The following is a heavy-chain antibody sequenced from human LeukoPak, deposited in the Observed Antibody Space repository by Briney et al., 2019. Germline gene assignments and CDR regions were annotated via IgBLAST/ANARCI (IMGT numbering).Heavy chain of an antibody. J-gene: IGHJ4*02. CDR1: GYTFTGYY. V-gene: IGHV1-2*02. Sequence: ASVKVSCKASGYTFTGYYMHWVRQAPGQGLEWMGWINPNSGGTNYAQKLQGRVTMTTDTSTSTAYMELRSLRFDDTAVYYCARDLPFYDTLTGPDYWGQGTLVTVSS. CDR2: INPNSGGT. D-gene: IGHD3-9*01. CDR3: ARDLPFYDTLTGPDY.